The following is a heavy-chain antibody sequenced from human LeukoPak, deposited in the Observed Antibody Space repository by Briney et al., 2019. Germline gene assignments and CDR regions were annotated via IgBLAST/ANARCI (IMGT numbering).Heavy chain of an antibody. D-gene: IGHD6-13*01. Sequence: LEISCQGSGCIFTRYWIGWVRQVPGKGLEWMGIIYPGESDTRYSPSCQGQVTISAKKSRSTAYLQWSSLKASDTAMYYCARHVYGSSWPFDYWGQGTLVTVSS. CDR2: IYPGESDT. J-gene: IGHJ4*02. V-gene: IGHV5-51*01. CDR1: GCIFTRYW. CDR3: ARHVYGSSWPFDY.